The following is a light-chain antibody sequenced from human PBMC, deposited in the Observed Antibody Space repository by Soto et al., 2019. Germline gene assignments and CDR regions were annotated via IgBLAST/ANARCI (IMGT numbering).Light chain of an antibody. J-gene: IGLJ1*01. V-gene: IGLV2-14*01. Sequence: QSALTQPASVSGSPGQSITISCTGTSSDVGGYNFVSWYQQHPGKAPKLIIYDVNNRPSGVPARFSGSKSGNTASLTISGLRAEHESDYYCSSYTSSSTPYVFGTGTKVTVL. CDR1: SSDVGGYNF. CDR3: SSYTSSSTPYV. CDR2: DVN.